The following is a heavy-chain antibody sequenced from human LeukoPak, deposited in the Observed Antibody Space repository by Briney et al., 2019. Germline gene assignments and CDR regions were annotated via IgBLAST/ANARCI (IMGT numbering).Heavy chain of an antibody. V-gene: IGHV4-59*01. CDR1: GRSISSYY. CDR2: IYYSGST. Sequence: SETLSLTCTVSGRSISSYYWSWIRQPPGKGLEWVGYIYYSGSTNYTPSLKSRVTISVDTSKSQFSLKLSSVTAADTAVYYCARGFYDILTGTRYGRDVWGKGTTVSVSS. CDR3: ARGFYDILTGTRYGRDV. J-gene: IGHJ6*04. D-gene: IGHD3-9*01.